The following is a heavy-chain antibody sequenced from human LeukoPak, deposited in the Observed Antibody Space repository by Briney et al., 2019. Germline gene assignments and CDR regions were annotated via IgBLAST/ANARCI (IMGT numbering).Heavy chain of an antibody. CDR2: VNHSGST. J-gene: IGHJ6*03. Sequence: PSETLSLTCAVYGGSFSGYYWSWIRQPPGKGLEWIGEVNHSGSTNYNPSMESRVTISEDTSKNQFSLKLSSVTAADTAVYYCARGVTFYYDNSGHSEPTYYHYYYMDVWGKGTTVTISS. CDR3: ARGVTFYYDNSGHSEPTYYHYYYMDV. CDR1: GGSFSGYY. V-gene: IGHV4-34*01. D-gene: IGHD3-22*01.